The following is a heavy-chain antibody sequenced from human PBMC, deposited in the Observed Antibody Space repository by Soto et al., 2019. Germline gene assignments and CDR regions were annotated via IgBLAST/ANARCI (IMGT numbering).Heavy chain of an antibody. V-gene: IGHV1-46*01. CDR2: INPSGGST. Sequence: ASVKVSCKASGYTFTSYYMHWVRQAPGQGLEWMGIINPSGGSTSYAQKFQGRVTMTRDTSTSTVYMKLSSMRSEDTAVYYCARDSVDIVVVPAAPPIDAFDIWGQGTMVTVSS. CDR1: GYTFTSYY. J-gene: IGHJ3*02. CDR3: ARDSVDIVVVPAAPPIDAFDI. D-gene: IGHD2-2*03.